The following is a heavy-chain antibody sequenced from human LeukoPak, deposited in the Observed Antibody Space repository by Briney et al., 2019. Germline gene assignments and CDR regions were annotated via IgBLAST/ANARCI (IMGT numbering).Heavy chain of an antibody. CDR2: IYDRGST. Sequence: SETLSLTCIVSGDSISNFHWNWIRQTPGKGLEWIGYIYDRGSTRYNTSLKSLVTISINTSKKQFSLKMTSVTAADTAVYFCARGGPVNYASGKNCFDSWGQGTLVTVSS. CDR1: GDSISNFH. J-gene: IGHJ5*01. V-gene: IGHV4-59*01. CDR3: ARGGPVNYASGKNCFDS. D-gene: IGHD3-10*01.